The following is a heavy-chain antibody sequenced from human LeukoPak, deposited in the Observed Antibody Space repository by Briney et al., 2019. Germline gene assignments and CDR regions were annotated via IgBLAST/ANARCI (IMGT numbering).Heavy chain of an antibody. V-gene: IGHV3-33*06. CDR2: IWYDGSNK. J-gene: IGHJ5*02. CDR1: GFTFSSYG. D-gene: IGHD4-17*01. CDR3: AKGNGDYVKNWFDP. Sequence: GGSLRLSCAASGFTFSSYGMHWVRQAPGKGLEWVAVIWYDGSNKYYADSVKGRFTISRDNSKNTLYLQMNSLRAEDTAVYYCAKGNGDYVKNWFDPWGQGTLVTVSS.